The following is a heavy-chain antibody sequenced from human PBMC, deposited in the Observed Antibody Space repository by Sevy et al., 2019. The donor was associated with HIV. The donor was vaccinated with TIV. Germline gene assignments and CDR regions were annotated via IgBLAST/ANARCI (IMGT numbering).Heavy chain of an antibody. D-gene: IGHD1-1*01. CDR3: ARGRLEGGKDY. CDR1: GFTFSSYS. V-gene: IGHV3-48*01. CDR2: ISSSSSTI. Sequence: GGSLRLPCAASGFTFSSYSMNWVRQAPGKGLEWVSYISSSSSTIYYADSVKGRFTISRDNAKNSLYLQMNSLRAEDTAVYYCARGRLEGGKDYWGQGTLVTVSS. J-gene: IGHJ4*02.